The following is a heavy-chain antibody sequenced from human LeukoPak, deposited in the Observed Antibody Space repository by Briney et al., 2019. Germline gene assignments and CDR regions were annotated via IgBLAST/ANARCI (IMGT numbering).Heavy chain of an antibody. V-gene: IGHV3-30*18. D-gene: IGHD6-19*01. CDR3: AKDASHMAGLYYFDY. J-gene: IGHJ4*02. CDR1: GFTFSSYG. Sequence: PGGSLRLSCAASGFTFSSYGMHWVCQAPGKGLEWVAVISYDGSNKYYADSVKGRFTISRDNAKNSLYLQMNSLRAEDTALYYCAKDASHMAGLYYFDYWGQGTLVTVSS. CDR2: ISYDGSNK.